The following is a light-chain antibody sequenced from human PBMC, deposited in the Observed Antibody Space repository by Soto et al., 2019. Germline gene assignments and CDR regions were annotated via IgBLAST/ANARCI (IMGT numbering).Light chain of an antibody. V-gene: IGLV1-51*02. CDR3: GTWDSSLSAA. Sequence: QSVLTQPPSVSAAPGRKVTISCSGSSSNIGNNYVSWYQQLPGTAPKLLIYENNKRPSGIPDRFSGSKSGTSATLGITGLQTGDEADYYCGTWDSSLSAAFGTGTKVTVL. CDR1: SSNIGNNY. J-gene: IGLJ1*01. CDR2: ENN.